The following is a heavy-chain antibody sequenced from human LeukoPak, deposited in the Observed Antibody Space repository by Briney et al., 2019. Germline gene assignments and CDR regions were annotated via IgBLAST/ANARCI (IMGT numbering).Heavy chain of an antibody. CDR1: GFTVTHYA. V-gene: IGHV3-64D*06. D-gene: IGHD5-24*01. J-gene: IGHJ5*02. Sequence: GGSLRLSCSASGFTVTHYAMHWVRQAPGKGLEYVSAVDANGRTTYYADSVKGRFTISGVDSKNTLYLHMSSLRPEDTAIYYCYCRDDLPAWGQGTLVTISS. CDR3: YCRDDLPA. CDR2: VDANGRTT.